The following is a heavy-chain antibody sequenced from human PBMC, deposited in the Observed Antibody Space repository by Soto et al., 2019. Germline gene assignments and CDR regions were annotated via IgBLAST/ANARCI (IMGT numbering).Heavy chain of an antibody. CDR3: VRVDNYVAPTPQDV. V-gene: IGHV1-18*01. D-gene: IGHD3-16*01. J-gene: IGHJ6*02. Sequence: QVQLVQSGDEVKKPGASVKVSCKASGYIFVNYGIAWVRQAPGQGLEWMGWISPYTGNTHSASKVQGRLTMTTDTXXSTADMGLGSLTSDATAVYYWVRVDNYVAPTPQDVGGRGTTVTVS. CDR2: ISPYTGNT. CDR1: GYIFVNYG.